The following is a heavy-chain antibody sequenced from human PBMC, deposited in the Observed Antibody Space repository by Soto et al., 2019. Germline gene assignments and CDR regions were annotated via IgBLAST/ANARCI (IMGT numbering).Heavy chain of an antibody. D-gene: IGHD3-9*01. Sequence: PGGSLRLSCAASGFTFDDYAMHWVRQAPGKGLEWVSGISWNSGSIGYADSVKGRFTISRDNAKNSLYLQVNSLRAEDTALYYCAKPLNYDILTGPINAFDIWGQGTMVTVSS. CDR1: GFTFDDYA. J-gene: IGHJ3*02. CDR2: ISWNSGSI. V-gene: IGHV3-9*01. CDR3: AKPLNYDILTGPINAFDI.